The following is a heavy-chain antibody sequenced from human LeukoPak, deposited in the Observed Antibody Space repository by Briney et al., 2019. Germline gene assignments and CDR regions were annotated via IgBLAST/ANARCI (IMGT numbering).Heavy chain of an antibody. D-gene: IGHD1-26*01. Sequence: SETLSLTCGVSGGPIITTNWWSWVRQPPGKGLEWIGEVHLSGATNYNPSLAGRVTMSIDSSKDQLSLELTSVTAADTAMYYCTRESGAFSPFGFWGQGTLVTVSS. V-gene: IGHV4-4*02. CDR3: TRESGAFSPFGF. CDR2: VHLSGAT. J-gene: IGHJ4*02. CDR1: GGPIITTNW.